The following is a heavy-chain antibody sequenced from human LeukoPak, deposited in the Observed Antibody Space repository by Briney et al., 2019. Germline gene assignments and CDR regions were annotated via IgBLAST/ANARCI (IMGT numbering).Heavy chain of an antibody. Sequence: GGSLRLSCAASGFTFSSYAMSWVRQAPGKGLEWVSAISGSGGSTYYADSVKGRVTISRDNSKNTLYLQMNSLRAEDTAVYYCAKGLVYYDSSGYSPFDYWGQGTLVTVSS. CDR2: ISGSGGST. V-gene: IGHV3-23*01. CDR3: AKGLVYYDSSGYSPFDY. CDR1: GFTFSSYA. J-gene: IGHJ4*02. D-gene: IGHD3-22*01.